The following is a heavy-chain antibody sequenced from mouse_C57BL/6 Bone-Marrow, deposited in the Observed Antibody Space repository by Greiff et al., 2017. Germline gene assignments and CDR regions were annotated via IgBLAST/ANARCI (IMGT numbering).Heavy chain of an antibody. J-gene: IGHJ1*03. CDR1: GYTFTSYW. CDR2: IDPSDSYT. D-gene: IGHD1-1*01. V-gene: IGHV1-59*01. CDR3: ASLTTVVPWYFDV. Sequence: QVQLQQPGAELVRPGTSVKLSCKASGYTFTSYWLHWVKQRPGQGLEWIGVIDPSDSYTNYNQKFKGKATLTVDTSSSTAYMQLSSLTSEYSAVYYCASLTTVVPWYFDVWGTGTTVTVSS.